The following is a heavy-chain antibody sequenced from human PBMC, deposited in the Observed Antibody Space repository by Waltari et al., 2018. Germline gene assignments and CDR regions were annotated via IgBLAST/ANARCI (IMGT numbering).Heavy chain of an antibody. CDR3: ARDAGEGELLTHLFDY. CDR1: GYTFTGQY. CDR2: INPNSGGT. Sequence: QVQLVQSGAEVKKPGASVKVSCKASGYTFTGQYMHWVAKAPGQGLEWMGWINPNSGGTNYAQKFQGRVTMTRDTSISTAYMELSRLRSDDTAVYYCARDAGEGELLTHLFDYWGQGTLVTVSS. D-gene: IGHD3-10*01. V-gene: IGHV1-2*02. J-gene: IGHJ4*02.